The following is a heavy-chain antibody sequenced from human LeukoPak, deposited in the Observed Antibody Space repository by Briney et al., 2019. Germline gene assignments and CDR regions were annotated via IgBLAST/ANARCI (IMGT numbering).Heavy chain of an antibody. CDR1: GGSFSGYY. J-gene: IGHJ4*02. CDR3: ARVVGYSIKYYFDY. V-gene: IGHV4-34*01. D-gene: IGHD1-26*01. CDR2: INHSGST. Sequence: PSETLSLTCAVYGGSFSGYYWSWIRQPPGKGLEWIGEINHSGSTNYNPSLKSRVTISVDTSKNQFSLKLSSVTAADTAVYYCARVVGYSIKYYFDYWGQGTLVIVSS.